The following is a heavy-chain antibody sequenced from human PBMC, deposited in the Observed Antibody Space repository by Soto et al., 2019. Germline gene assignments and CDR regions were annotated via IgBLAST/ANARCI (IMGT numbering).Heavy chain of an antibody. Sequence: GGSLRLSCAASGFTFSSYWMSWVRQAPGKGLEWVANIKQDGSEKYYVDSVKGRFTISRDNAKNSLYLQMNSLRAEDTAVYYCARGGDRGAYDVVVPAAILYYYYMDVWGKGTTVTVSS. CDR1: GFTFSSYW. V-gene: IGHV3-7*01. CDR2: IKQDGSEK. CDR3: ARGGDRGAYDVVVPAAILYYYYMDV. D-gene: IGHD2-2*01. J-gene: IGHJ6*03.